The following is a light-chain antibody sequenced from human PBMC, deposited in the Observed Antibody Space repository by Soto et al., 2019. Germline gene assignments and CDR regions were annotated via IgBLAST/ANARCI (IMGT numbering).Light chain of an antibody. Sequence: QSALTQPASVSGSPGQSITISCTGTSSDVGGYNYVSWYQQSPGEAPILIIYEVSNRPSGVSNRFSGSKSGNTASLIISGLQAEDEADYYCSSYTSSRTWVFGGGPKLTVL. V-gene: IGLV2-14*01. CDR2: EVS. CDR3: SSYTSSRTWV. CDR1: SSDVGGYNY. J-gene: IGLJ3*02.